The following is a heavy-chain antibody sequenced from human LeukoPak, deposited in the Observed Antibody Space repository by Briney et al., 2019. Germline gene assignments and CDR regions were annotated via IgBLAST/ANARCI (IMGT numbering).Heavy chain of an antibody. CDR3: ARGAPRGYFDY. CDR2: ISYDGSNK. V-gene: IGHV3-30-3*01. D-gene: IGHD3-10*01. Sequence: PGGSLRLSCAASGFTFSSYAMHWVRQAPGKGLEWVAVISYDGSNKYYADSVKGRFTISRDNSMNTLYLQMSSLRAEDTAVYYCARGAPRGYFDYWGQGTLVTVSS. J-gene: IGHJ4*02. CDR1: GFTFSSYA.